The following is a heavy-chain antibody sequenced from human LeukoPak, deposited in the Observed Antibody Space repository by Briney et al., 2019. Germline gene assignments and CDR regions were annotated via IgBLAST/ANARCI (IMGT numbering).Heavy chain of an antibody. CDR3: ARGYSSSWYRLAFDI. CDR2: IYYSGST. J-gene: IGHJ3*02. Sequence: PSQTLSLTCTVSGGSISSSSYYWGWIRQPPGKGLEWIGSIYYSGSTYYNPSLKSRVTISVDTSKNQFSLKLSSVTAADTAVYYCARGYSSSWYRLAFDIWGQGTMVTVSS. V-gene: IGHV4-39*07. CDR1: GGSISSSSYY. D-gene: IGHD6-13*01.